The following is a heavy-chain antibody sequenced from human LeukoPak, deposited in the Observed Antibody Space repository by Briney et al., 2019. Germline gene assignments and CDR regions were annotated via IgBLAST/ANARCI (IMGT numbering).Heavy chain of an antibody. J-gene: IGHJ4*02. CDR2: ISGSGGST. V-gene: IGHV3-23*01. D-gene: IGHD1-26*01. CDR3: ATPRGSYSGAFDY. CDR1: GFTFSSYG. Sequence: PGGSLRLSCAASGFTFSSYGMHWVRQAPGKGLEWVSAISGSGGSTYYADSVKGRFTISRDNSKNTLYLQMNSLRAEDTAVYYCATPRGSYSGAFDYWGQGTLVTVSS.